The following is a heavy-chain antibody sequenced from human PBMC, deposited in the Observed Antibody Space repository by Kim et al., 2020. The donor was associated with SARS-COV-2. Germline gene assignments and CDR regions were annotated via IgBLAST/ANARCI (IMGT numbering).Heavy chain of an antibody. CDR2: IKQDGSDK. V-gene: IGHV3-7*01. Sequence: GGSLRLSCVASGFTFSSHWMTWARQAPGKGLEWVADIKQDGSDKFYVDSLKGRFTVSRDNAKNSLYLQMNSLRAEDTAVYYCARGPYPGYSSYWYDYWGQGTLVTVSS. CDR3: ARGPYPGYSSYWYDY. D-gene: IGHD6-13*01. J-gene: IGHJ4*02. CDR1: GFTFSSHW.